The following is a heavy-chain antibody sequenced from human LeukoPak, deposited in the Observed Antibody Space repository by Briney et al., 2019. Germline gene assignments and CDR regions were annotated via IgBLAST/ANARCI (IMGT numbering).Heavy chain of an antibody. J-gene: IGHJ3*02. Sequence: PSETLSLTCAVYGGSFSGYYWSWIRQPPGKGLEWIGEINHSGSTNYNPSLKSRVTISVDTSKNQFSLKLSSVTAADTAVYYCARLTRITMIVVVITTGAFDIWGQGTMVTVSS. V-gene: IGHV4-34*01. CDR1: GGSFSGYY. D-gene: IGHD3-22*01. CDR3: ARLTRITMIVVVITTGAFDI. CDR2: INHSGST.